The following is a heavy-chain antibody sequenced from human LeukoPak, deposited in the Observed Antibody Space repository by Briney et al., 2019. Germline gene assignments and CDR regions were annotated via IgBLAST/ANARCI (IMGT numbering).Heavy chain of an antibody. Sequence: SQTLSLTCTVSGGSISSGGYYWSWIRQPPGKGLEWIGYIYHSGSTYYNPSLKSRVTISVDRSKNQFSLKLSSVTAADTAVYYCARVVRAAAGHNWFDPWGQGTLVTVSS. CDR2: IYHSGST. CDR1: GGSISSGGYY. D-gene: IGHD6-13*01. J-gene: IGHJ5*02. CDR3: ARVVRAAAGHNWFDP. V-gene: IGHV4-30-2*01.